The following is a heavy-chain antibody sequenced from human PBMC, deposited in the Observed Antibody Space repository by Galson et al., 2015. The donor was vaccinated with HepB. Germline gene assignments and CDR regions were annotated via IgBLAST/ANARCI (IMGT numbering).Heavy chain of an antibody. V-gene: IGHV3-9*01. J-gene: IGHJ4*02. CDR2: ISWNSGSI. Sequence: SLRLSCAASGFTFDDYAMHWVRQAPGKGLEWVSGISWNSGSIGYADSVKGRFTISGDNAKNSLYRQMNSLRAEDTAVYYCARHREYYYDSSGYSKVGPFDYWGQGTLVTVSS. CDR1: GFTFDDYA. CDR3: ARHREYYYDSSGYSKVGPFDY. D-gene: IGHD3-22*01.